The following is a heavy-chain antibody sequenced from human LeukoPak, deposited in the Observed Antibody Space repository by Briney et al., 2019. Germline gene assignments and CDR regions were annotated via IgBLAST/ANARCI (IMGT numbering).Heavy chain of an antibody. J-gene: IGHJ6*03. V-gene: IGHV3-15*01. CDR3: TTEEQQRPSYYYYYYMDV. Sequence: PGGSLRLSCAASGFTFSNAWMGWVRQAPGKGLEWVGRIKSKTDGGITDYAAPVKGRFTISRDDSKNTLYLQMNSLKTEDTAVYYCTTEEQQRPSYYYYYYMDVWGKGTTVTVSS. CDR1: GFTFSNAW. CDR2: IKSKTDGGIT. D-gene: IGHD6-13*01.